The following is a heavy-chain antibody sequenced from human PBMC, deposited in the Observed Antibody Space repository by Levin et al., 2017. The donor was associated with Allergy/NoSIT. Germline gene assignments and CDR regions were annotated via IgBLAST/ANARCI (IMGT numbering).Heavy chain of an antibody. CDR2: IYGAGRT. J-gene: IGHJ4*02. D-gene: IGHD4-11*01. CDR3: ARESDDSRHFDY. CDR1: GFSVTKNY. Sequence: GGSLRLSCAASGFSVTKNYMSWVRRAPGKGLEWVSIIYGAGRTNYAKSVKGRFIISRDSSRNTLNLQINNLRVDDTAVYYCARESDDSRHFDYWGQGTPVTVST. V-gene: IGHV3-53*01.